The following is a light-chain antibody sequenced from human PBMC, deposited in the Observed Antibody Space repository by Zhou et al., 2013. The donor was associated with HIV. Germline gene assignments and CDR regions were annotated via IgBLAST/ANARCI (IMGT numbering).Light chain of an antibody. CDR3: QQRTDWLFT. CDR1: QSVSSSH. V-gene: IGKV3D-20*02. Sequence: EVVMTQSPGTLSLSPGERATLSCRASQSVSSSHLAWYAQKPGQVPRLVIYDVSSRATGIPGRFSGSGSGTDFTLTISSLEPEDFAVYYCQQRTDWLFTFGGGTKVEI. J-gene: IGKJ4*01. CDR2: DVS.